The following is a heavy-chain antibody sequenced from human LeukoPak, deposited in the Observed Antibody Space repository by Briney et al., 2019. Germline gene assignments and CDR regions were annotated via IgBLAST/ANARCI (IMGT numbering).Heavy chain of an antibody. V-gene: IGHV3-53*01. CDR2: IYSGGST. CDR1: GXTVSTNY. D-gene: IGHD5-12*01. CDR3: ASSLYSGYDPDAFDI. J-gene: IGHJ3*02. Sequence: GGSLRLSCAASGXTVSTNYMSWVRQAPGKGLEWVSIIYSGGSTYYAGSVKGRFTVSRDNSKNTVYLQMNSLRAEDTAVYYCASSLYSGYDPDAFDIWGQGTMVTVFS.